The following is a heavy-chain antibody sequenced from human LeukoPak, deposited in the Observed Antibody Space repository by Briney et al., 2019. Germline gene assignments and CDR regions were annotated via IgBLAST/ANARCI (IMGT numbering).Heavy chain of an antibody. CDR2: IFWDDDK. CDR3: AHTLAGDYYYDSSGDYGY. J-gene: IGHJ4*02. Sequence: SGPTLVKPTQTLTLPCTFSGFSLRSSGVGVGWIRQPLGKALEWLVLIFWDDDKRCNPSLKSRLTTIKGPSRIQVDLTMTNMDPEDTATYYCAHTLAGDYYYDSSGDYGYWGQGTLVTVSS. V-gene: IGHV2-5*02. D-gene: IGHD3-22*01. CDR1: GFSLRSSGVG.